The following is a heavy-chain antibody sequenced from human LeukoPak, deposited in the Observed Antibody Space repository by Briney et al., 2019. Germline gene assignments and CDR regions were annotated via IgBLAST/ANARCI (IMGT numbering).Heavy chain of an antibody. CDR3: ARIYSGSYRGYFDY. D-gene: IGHD1-26*01. Sequence: GRSLRLSCAASGFTFSSYAMHWVRQAPGKGLEWVAVISYDGSNKYYADSVKGRFTISRDNSKNTLYLQMNSLRAEDTAVYYCARIYSGSYRGYFDYWGQGTLVTVSS. J-gene: IGHJ4*02. CDR2: ISYDGSNK. V-gene: IGHV3-30-3*01. CDR1: GFTFSSYA.